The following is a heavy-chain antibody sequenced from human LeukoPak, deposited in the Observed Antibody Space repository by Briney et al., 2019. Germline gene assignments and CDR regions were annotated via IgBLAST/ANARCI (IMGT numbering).Heavy chain of an antibody. V-gene: IGHV3-48*01. CDR3: ARVRAAAGT. Sequence: GGSLRLSCAASGFTFSDYVMNWVRQAPGKGLEWVSYISSSSSTIYYADSVKGRFTISRDNAKNSLYLQMNSLRAEDTAVYYCARVRAAAGTWGQGTLVTVSS. CDR1: GFTFSDYV. D-gene: IGHD6-13*01. J-gene: IGHJ4*02. CDR2: ISSSSSTI.